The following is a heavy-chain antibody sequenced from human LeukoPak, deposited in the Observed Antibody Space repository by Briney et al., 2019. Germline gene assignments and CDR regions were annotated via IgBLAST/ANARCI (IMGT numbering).Heavy chain of an antibody. Sequence: PGGSLRLSCAASGFPFSTYAMNWLRQAPGKGLEWVSGISATGGNIYFADSVRGRFTASRDNSRNILYLHMNSLRAEDTAVYYCVRDPSGHGMDVWGQGTTVTVSS. CDR3: VRDPSGHGMDV. CDR1: GFPFSTYA. D-gene: IGHD5-12*01. J-gene: IGHJ6*02. V-gene: IGHV3-23*01. CDR2: ISATGGNI.